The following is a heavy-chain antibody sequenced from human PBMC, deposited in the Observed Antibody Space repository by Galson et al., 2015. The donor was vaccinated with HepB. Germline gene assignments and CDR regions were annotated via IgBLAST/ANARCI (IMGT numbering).Heavy chain of an antibody. V-gene: IGHV4-34*01. J-gene: IGHJ4*02. CDR1: GGSFSVCY. Sequence: SETLSLTCAVSGGSFSVCYWTRIRQHPGKGLEETGEINHSGSTAYNPVLKRRVSFSLGTAKHQSSLKLTVGPAAARAVFYCARGTRAGAGTQKSVDQSLNPPHFEYWGQGTLVTVSS. CDR2: INHSGST. D-gene: IGHD6-19*01. CDR3: ARGTRAGAGTQKSVDQSLNPPHFEY.